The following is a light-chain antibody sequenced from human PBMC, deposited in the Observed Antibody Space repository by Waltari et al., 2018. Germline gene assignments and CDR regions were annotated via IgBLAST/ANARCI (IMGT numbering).Light chain of an antibody. CDR1: QSVIRNW. Sequence: IVLAQSPGTLSLSPGERATLPCRASQSVIRNWLAWYQQKPGQSPRLLIYGVSSRASGIPDRFSGSGSGTDFTLTINRLEPEDFAVYYCQQYGGSAFTFGPGTRVDIK. CDR2: GVS. CDR3: QQYGGSAFT. V-gene: IGKV3-20*01. J-gene: IGKJ3*01.